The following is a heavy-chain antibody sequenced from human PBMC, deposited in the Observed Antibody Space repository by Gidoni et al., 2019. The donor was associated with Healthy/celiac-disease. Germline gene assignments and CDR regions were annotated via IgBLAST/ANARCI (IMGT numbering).Heavy chain of an antibody. J-gene: IGHJ6*03. CDR3: AADRLELGMEYYYYYMDV. V-gene: IGHV1-58*01. CDR1: GFTFTSSA. D-gene: IGHD7-27*01. CDR2: IVVGSGNT. Sequence: QMQLVQSGPEVKKPGTSVKVSCKASGFTFTSSAVQWVRQARGQRLEWIGWIVVGSGNTNYAQKFQERVTITRDMSTSTAYMELSSLRSEDTAVYYCAADRLELGMEYYYYYMDVWGKGTTVTVSS.